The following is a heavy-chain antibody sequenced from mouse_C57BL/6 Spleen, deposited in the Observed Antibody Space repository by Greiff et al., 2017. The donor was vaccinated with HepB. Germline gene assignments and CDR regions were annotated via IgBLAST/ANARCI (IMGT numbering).Heavy chain of an antibody. CDR3: ARGLYYDYEGYWYFDV. V-gene: IGHV3-6*01. D-gene: IGHD2-4*01. CDR2: ISYDGSN. Sequence: EVQLQQSGPGLVKPSQSLSLTCSVTGYSITSGYYWNWIRQFPGNKLEWMGYISYDGSNNYNPSLKNRISITRDTSKNQFFLKLNSVTTEDTATYYCARGLYYDYEGYWYFDVWGTGTTVTVSS. J-gene: IGHJ1*03. CDR1: GYSITSGYY.